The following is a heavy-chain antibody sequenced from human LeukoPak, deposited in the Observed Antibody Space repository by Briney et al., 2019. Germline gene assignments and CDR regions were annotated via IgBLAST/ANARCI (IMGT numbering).Heavy chain of an antibody. D-gene: IGHD3-22*01. CDR2: ISSSGSTI. V-gene: IGHV3-48*03. CDR3: ARDRVYYDSSGYLDY. J-gene: IGHJ4*02. CDR1: GFTFSSYE. Sequence: TGGSLRLSCAASGFTFSSYEMNWVRQAPGKGLEWVSYISSSGSTIYYADSVKGRFTISRDNAKNSLYLQMNSLRAEDTAVYYCARDRVYYDSSGYLDYWGQGTLVTVSS.